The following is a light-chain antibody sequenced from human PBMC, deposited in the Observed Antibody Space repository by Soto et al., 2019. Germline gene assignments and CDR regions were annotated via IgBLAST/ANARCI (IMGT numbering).Light chain of an antibody. Sequence: EVVLTQSPGTLSLSPGERATLSCRASQSVSNKYLAWYQQKPGQAPRLRIFGSSDRATGIPDRFSGSGSGTDFTLTISRLEPEDFAVYYWQQYGSSPPYTFGQGTKLEI. J-gene: IGKJ2*01. CDR3: QQYGSSPPYT. V-gene: IGKV3-20*01. CDR1: QSVSNKY. CDR2: GSS.